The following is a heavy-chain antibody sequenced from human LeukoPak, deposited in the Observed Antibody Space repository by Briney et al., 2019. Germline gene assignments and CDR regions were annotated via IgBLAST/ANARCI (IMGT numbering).Heavy chain of an antibody. V-gene: IGHV1-18*01. CDR1: GYTFTSYG. J-gene: IGHJ5*02. Sequence: EASVKVSCKASGYTFTSYGITWVRQAPGQGLEWMGWISGNNGNTNYAQKVQGRVTMTTDTSTSTDYMELRSLTSDDTAVYYCARDDRASSWSWFAPWGQGTLVIVSP. CDR2: ISGNNGNT. CDR3: ARDDRASSWSWFAP. D-gene: IGHD6-13*01.